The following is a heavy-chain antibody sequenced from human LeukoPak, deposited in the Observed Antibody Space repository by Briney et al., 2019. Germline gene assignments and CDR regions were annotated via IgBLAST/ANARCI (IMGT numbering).Heavy chain of an antibody. V-gene: IGHV3-48*03. D-gene: IGHD1-26*01. CDR1: GFTFSSYE. CDR3: ARDSESGTFSMDV. CDR2: ISSSSSTI. J-gene: IGHJ6*02. Sequence: PGGSLRLSCAASGFTFSSYEMNWVRQAPGKGLEWVSYISSSSSTIYYADSVKGRFTISRDNAKNSLYLQMNSLRAEDTAVYYCARDSESGTFSMDVWGQGTTVTVSS.